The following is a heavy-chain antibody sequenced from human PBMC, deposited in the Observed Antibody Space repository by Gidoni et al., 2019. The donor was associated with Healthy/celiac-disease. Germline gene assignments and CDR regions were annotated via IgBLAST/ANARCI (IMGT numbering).Heavy chain of an antibody. D-gene: IGHD2-2*01. J-gene: IGHJ6*03. Sequence: PGLVKPSATLSLTCTVSGGSISSSSYYWGWIRQPPGKGLEWIGSIYYSGSTYYNPSLKGRVTISVDTSKNQFSLKLSSVTAADTAVYYCARTGYCSSTSCERVYYYYMDVWGKGTTVTVSS. CDR3: ARTGYCSSTSCERVYYYYMDV. CDR1: GGSISSSSYY. V-gene: IGHV4-39*01. CDR2: IYYSGST.